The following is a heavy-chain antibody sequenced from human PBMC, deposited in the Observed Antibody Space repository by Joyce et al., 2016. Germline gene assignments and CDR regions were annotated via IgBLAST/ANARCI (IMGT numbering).Heavy chain of an antibody. D-gene: IGHD3-22*01. Sequence: EVQLVESGGGLVKPGGSLRISCAVPGLHFSTSSMRWFRRARGKGLEWVSARSIASTSIFYSVTVKGRLTVSRDNAKKALYLQMSRLRAEDKAVFFWERGGIVYDYSMDLWGQATTITVSS. CDR3: ERGGIVYDYSMDL. J-gene: IGHJ6*02. CDR2: RSIASTSI. V-gene: IGHV3-21*02. CDR1: GLHFSTSS.